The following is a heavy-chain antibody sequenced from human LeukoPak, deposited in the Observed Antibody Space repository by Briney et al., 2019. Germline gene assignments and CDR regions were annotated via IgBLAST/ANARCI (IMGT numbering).Heavy chain of an antibody. CDR3: ARSISGLGD. V-gene: IGHV6-1*01. CDR1: GDSVSSNSAA. D-gene: IGHD3-16*01. Sequence: SQTLSLTCAISGDSVSSNSAAWSWTRQSPSRGLEWLGRTYYRSKWYNDYAVSVKGRITISADTSKNQFSLQLNSVAPEDTAVYYCARSISGLGDWGQGTLVTVSS. CDR2: TYYRSKWYN. J-gene: IGHJ4*02.